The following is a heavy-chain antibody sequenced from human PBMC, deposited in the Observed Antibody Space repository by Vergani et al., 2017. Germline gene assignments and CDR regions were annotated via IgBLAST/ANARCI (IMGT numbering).Heavy chain of an antibody. CDR2: TYYRAKWYN. D-gene: IGHD3-16*01. CDR3: ARDPWAENWFDP. Sequence: QVQLQQSGPGLVKPSQTLSLTCAISGDSVSSNSATWNWIRQSPSRGLEWLGRTYYRAKWYNDYAVSVKRRVTINSDASKNQFSLQLNSVTPEDTAVYYCARDPWAENWFDPWGQGTLVTVSS. CDR1: GDSVSSNSAT. V-gene: IGHV6-1*01. J-gene: IGHJ5*02.